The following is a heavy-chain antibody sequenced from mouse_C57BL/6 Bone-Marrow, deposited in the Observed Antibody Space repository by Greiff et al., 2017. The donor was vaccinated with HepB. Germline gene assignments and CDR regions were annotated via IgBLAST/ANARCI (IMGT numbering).Heavy chain of an antibody. CDR1: GFNIKDDY. V-gene: IGHV14-4*01. CDR2: IDPENGDT. Sequence: VQLKESGAELVRPGASVKLSCTASGFNIKDDYMHWVKQRPEQGLEWIGWIDPENGDTEYASKFQGKATITADTSSNTAYLQLSSLTSEDTAVYYCTPFTTVVPDYWGQGTSVTVSS. CDR3: TPFTTVVPDY. D-gene: IGHD1-1*01. J-gene: IGHJ4*01.